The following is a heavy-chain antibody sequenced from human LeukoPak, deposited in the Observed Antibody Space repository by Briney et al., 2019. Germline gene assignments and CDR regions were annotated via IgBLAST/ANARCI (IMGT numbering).Heavy chain of an antibody. Sequence: ASVKVSCKASGYTFTSYDINWVRQATGQGLEWMGWMNPNSGNTGYAQKFQGRVTMTRNTSISTAYMELSSLRSEDTAVYYCARFMVRGVTGSYGMDVWGQETTVTVSS. CDR1: GYTFTSYD. CDR2: MNPNSGNT. J-gene: IGHJ6*02. V-gene: IGHV1-8*01. D-gene: IGHD3-10*01. CDR3: ARFMVRGVTGSYGMDV.